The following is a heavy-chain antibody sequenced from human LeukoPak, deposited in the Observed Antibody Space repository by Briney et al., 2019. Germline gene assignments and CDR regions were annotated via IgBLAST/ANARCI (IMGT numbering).Heavy chain of an antibody. D-gene: IGHD3-22*01. Sequence: GGSLRLSCAASGFTFSDYYMSWIRQAPGKGLEWVSYISISSSYTKYADSVKGRFTISRDNAQKSLYLQMNSLRADDSAVYYCARDRAPSGFYLGDFYYWGQGALVTVSS. J-gene: IGHJ4*02. CDR1: GFTFSDYY. CDR2: ISISSSYT. V-gene: IGHV3-11*05. CDR3: ARDRAPSGFYLGDFYY.